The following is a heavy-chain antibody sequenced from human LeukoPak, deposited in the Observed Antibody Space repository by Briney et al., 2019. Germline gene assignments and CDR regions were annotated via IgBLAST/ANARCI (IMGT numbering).Heavy chain of an antibody. CDR3: ARFGSSTWYKGDFDI. D-gene: IGHD6-13*01. Sequence: PSETLSLTCAVYGGSFSGYYWSWIVQPPGKGLEWIGEIVHSGNTKYNPSLKSRVTISVDTSKNQFSLNLTSVTAADTAVYYCARFGSSTWYKGDFDIWGQGTMVTVAS. J-gene: IGHJ3*02. CDR2: IVHSGNT. V-gene: IGHV4-34*12. CDR1: GGSFSGYY.